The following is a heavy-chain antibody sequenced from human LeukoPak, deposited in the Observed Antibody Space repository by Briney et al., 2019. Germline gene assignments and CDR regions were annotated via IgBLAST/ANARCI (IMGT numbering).Heavy chain of an antibody. CDR3: ARDRFLEWLRSDYYYYGMDV. CDR1: GGTFSSYA. Sequence: SVKVSCKASGGTFSSYAISWVRQAPGQGLEWMGRIIPILGIANYAQKFQGRVTITADKSTSTAYMELSSLRSDDTAVYYYARDRFLEWLRSDYYYYGMDVWGQGTTVTVSS. CDR2: IIPILGIA. D-gene: IGHD3-3*01. J-gene: IGHJ6*02. V-gene: IGHV1-69*04.